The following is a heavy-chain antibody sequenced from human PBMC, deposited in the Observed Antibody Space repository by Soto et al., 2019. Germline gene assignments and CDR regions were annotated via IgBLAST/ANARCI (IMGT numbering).Heavy chain of an antibody. CDR2: ISWNSGSI. V-gene: IGHV3-9*01. Sequence: GGSLRLSCAASGFTFDDYAMHWVRQAPGKGLEWVSGISWNSGSIGYADSVKGRFTISRDNAKNSLYLQMNSLRAEDTALYYCAKDIAGYSYGSPCMDVWGQGTTVTVSS. D-gene: IGHD5-18*01. J-gene: IGHJ6*02. CDR1: GFTFDDYA. CDR3: AKDIAGYSYGSPCMDV.